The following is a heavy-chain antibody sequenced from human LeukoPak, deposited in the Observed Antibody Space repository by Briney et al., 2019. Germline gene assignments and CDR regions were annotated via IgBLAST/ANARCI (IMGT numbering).Heavy chain of an antibody. Sequence: SETLSLTCTVSGGSISSGGYYWSWIRQHPGKGLEWIGYIYYSGSTYYNPSLKSRVTISVDTSKNQFSLKLSSVTAADTAVYYCARLVVDHDLHSFVIWGQGTMVTVSS. CDR2: IYYSGST. CDR3: ARLVVDHDLHSFVI. J-gene: IGHJ3*02. D-gene: IGHD2-2*01. V-gene: IGHV4-31*03. CDR1: GGSISSGGYY.